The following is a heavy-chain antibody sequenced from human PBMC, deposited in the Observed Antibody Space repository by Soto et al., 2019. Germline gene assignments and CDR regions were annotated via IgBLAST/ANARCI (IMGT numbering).Heavy chain of an antibody. J-gene: IGHJ4*02. D-gene: IGHD3-3*01. Sequence: QVQLVQSGAEVKKPGASVKVSCKASGYTFTSYGISWVRQAPGQGLEWMGWISAYNGNTNYAQKLQGRVTMTTDTSTSTADMELRSLRSDDTAVYYCARENDFWSGYYSGYFDYWGQGTLDTVSS. V-gene: IGHV1-18*01. CDR2: ISAYNGNT. CDR3: ARENDFWSGYYSGYFDY. CDR1: GYTFTSYG.